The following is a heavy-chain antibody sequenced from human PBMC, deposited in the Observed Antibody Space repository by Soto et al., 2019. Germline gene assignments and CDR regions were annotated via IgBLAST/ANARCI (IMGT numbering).Heavy chain of an antibody. J-gene: IGHJ2*01. CDR1: GGTFSSYA. CDR3: ARVAGGYSPPDWYFDL. Sequence: QVQLVQSGAEVKKPGSSVKVSCKASGGTFSSYAISWVRQAPGQGLEWMGGIIPIFGTANYAQKFQGRVTITADESTSKAYMELSSLRSEDTAVYYCARVAGGYSPPDWYFDLWGRGNMVTVSS. V-gene: IGHV1-69*12. CDR2: IIPIFGTA. D-gene: IGHD5-18*01.